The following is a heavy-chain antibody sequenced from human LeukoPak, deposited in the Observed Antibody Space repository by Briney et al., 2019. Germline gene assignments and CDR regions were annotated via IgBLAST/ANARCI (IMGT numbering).Heavy chain of an antibody. D-gene: IGHD2-21*01. CDR3: ASSSLVVVVTYGFDI. Sequence: SGTLSLTCTVSNGPITSTKWWSWVRQPPGKGLEWIGEISHTGSTNYNPSFNSRVTMSVDKSKNQFSPNPKSVTAVDTALYYCASSSLVVVVTYGFDIWGRGTAVTVSS. CDR2: ISHTGST. J-gene: IGHJ3*02. CDR1: NGPITSTKW. V-gene: IGHV4-4*02.